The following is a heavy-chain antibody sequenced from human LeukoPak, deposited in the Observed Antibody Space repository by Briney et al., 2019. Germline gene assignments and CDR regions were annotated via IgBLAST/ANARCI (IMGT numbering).Heavy chain of an antibody. CDR2: IYTSEAS. CDR3: ARSLGYCSGTSCQRWFDP. Sequence: SETLSLTCTVSGGSIRRFYWSWLRQPAGKGLEWIGRIYTSEASSYNPSLKSRVTMSVDTSKNQFSLKLSSVTAADTAVYYCARSLGYCSGTSCQRWFDPGGQATLVTVSS. CDR1: GGSIRRFY. D-gene: IGHD2-2*01. J-gene: IGHJ5*02. V-gene: IGHV4-4*07.